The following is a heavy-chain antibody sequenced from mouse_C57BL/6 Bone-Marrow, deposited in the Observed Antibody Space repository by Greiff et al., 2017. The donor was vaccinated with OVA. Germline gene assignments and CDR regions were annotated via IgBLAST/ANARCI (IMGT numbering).Heavy chain of an antibody. CDR2: IDPETGGT. V-gene: IGHV1-15*01. CDR1: GYTFTDYE. D-gene: IGHD2-5*01. Sequence: QVQLKESGAELVRPGASVTLSCKASGYTFTDYEMHWVKQTPVHGLEWIGAIDPETGGTAYNQKFKVKAILTADKSSSTAYMELRSLTSEDSAVYYCTRGYSNYYAMDYWGQGTSVTVSS. J-gene: IGHJ4*01. CDR3: TRGYSNYYAMDY.